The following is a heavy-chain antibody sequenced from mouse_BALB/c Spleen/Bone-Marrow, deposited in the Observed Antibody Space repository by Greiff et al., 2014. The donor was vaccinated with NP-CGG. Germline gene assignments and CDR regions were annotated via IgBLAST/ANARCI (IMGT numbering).Heavy chain of an antibody. V-gene: IGHV2-6-7*01. CDR3: ARDSFLITRALDY. CDR2: IWGDGST. CDR1: GFSLTGYG. J-gene: IGHJ4*01. Sequence: VQVVEPGPGLVAPSQSLSITCTVSGFSLTGYGVSWVRQPPGKGLEWLGMIWGDGSTDYNSALKSRLSINKDNSKSQVFLKVNSLQTEDTARYYCARDSFLITRALDYWGQGTSVTVSS. D-gene: IGHD2-4*01.